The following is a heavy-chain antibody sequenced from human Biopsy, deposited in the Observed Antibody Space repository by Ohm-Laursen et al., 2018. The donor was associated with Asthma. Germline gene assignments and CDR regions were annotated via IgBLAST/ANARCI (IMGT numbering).Heavy chain of an antibody. CDR3: AKDVFPGWELRRGPDY. D-gene: IGHD1-26*01. Sequence: SLRLSCAAFGFTFSNYGMYWVRQAPGKGMDWVAVISFYGSNKNYTDSVKGRFTISRDNSRNTLHLQMNSLRAEDTAVYYCAKDVFPGWELRRGPDYWGQGTLVTVSS. V-gene: IGHV3-30*18. J-gene: IGHJ4*02. CDR1: GFTFSNYG. CDR2: ISFYGSNK.